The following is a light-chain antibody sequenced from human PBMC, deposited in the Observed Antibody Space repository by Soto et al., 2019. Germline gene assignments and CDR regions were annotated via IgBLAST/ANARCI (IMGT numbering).Light chain of an antibody. CDR3: QQYGYLVT. J-gene: IGKJ4*01. CDR1: QSITNNY. V-gene: IGKV3-20*01. CDR2: GAS. Sequence: EIVLTQSPGTLSLSPGERATLSCRASQSITNNYLAWYQQKPGRAHRLLIYGASSRATGIPDRFSGSGSGTAFTLTISRLEPEDCAMYYCQQYGYLVTFGGGTKVEIK.